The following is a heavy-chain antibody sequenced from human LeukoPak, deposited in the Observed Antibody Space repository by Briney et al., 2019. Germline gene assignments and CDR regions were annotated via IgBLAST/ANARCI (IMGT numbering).Heavy chain of an antibody. CDR3: ARGRGLLPFDY. Sequence: SETLSLTCAVYGGSFSGYYWSWIRQPPGKGLEWIGEINHSGSTNYNPSLKSRVTISVDTSKNQFSLKLSSVTAADTAVYYCARGRGLLPFDYWGQGTLVTVSS. CDR2: INHSGST. D-gene: IGHD2-15*01. J-gene: IGHJ4*02. V-gene: IGHV4-34*01. CDR1: GGSFSGYY.